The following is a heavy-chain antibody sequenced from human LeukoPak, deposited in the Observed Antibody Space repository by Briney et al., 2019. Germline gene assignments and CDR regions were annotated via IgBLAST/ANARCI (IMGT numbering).Heavy chain of an antibody. Sequence: SETLSLTCTVSGGSISSYYWSWIRQPPGKGLEWIAYIYYSGSTYYNTPLRSRVTTSVDTSNNQFSLKLSSVTAADTAVYYCARADYSSSFFGRLWFDPWGQGTLVTVSS. CDR3: ARADYSSSFFGRLWFDP. J-gene: IGHJ5*02. V-gene: IGHV4-59*12. D-gene: IGHD6-6*01. CDR2: IYYSGST. CDR1: GGSISSYY.